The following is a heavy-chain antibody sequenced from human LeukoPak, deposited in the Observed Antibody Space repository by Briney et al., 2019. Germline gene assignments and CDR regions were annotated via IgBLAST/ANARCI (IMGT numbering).Heavy chain of an antibody. CDR2: IYYSGST. CDR1: GGSISSYY. Sequence: SETLSLTCTVSGGSISSYYWSWIRQPPGKGLGWIGYIYYSGSTNYNPSLKSQVSISIDTSKNQFSLRLTSVTAADTAVYYCARQTGSGLFILPGGQGTLVTVSS. D-gene: IGHD3/OR15-3a*01. V-gene: IGHV4-59*08. J-gene: IGHJ4*02. CDR3: ARQTGSGLFILP.